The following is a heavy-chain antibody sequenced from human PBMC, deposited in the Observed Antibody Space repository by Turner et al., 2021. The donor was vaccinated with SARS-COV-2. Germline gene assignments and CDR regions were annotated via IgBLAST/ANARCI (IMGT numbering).Heavy chain of an antibody. D-gene: IGHD6-13*01. CDR1: GYTFSGYY. V-gene: IGHV1-2*02. CDR2: INPNSGGT. Sequence: QMHLVQSGAEVKKPGASVRVSCKASGYTFSGYYMHWVRQAPGQGLEWMGWINPNSGGTNYAQKFQGRVAMTRDPSISTAYMELSRLRSDDTAVYYCAKDISSSWYYAFDIWGQGTMVTVSS. J-gene: IGHJ3*02. CDR3: AKDISSSWYYAFDI.